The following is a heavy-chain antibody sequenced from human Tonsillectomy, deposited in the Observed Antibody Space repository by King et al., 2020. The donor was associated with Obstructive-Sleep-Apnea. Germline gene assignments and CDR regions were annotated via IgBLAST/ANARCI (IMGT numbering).Heavy chain of an antibody. CDR3: ARDPQRTFDI. J-gene: IGHJ3*02. V-gene: IGHV3-33*01. CDR1: GFTFSSHG. Sequence: VQLVESGGGVVQPGRSLRLSCAASGFTFSSHGFHWFRQAPGKGLEWLAAIWYDGSKNFYADSVKGRFTISRDNSRNTLFLQMNSLRVEDTAVSYFARDPQRTFDIWGQGTMVTVSS. CDR2: IWYDGSKN.